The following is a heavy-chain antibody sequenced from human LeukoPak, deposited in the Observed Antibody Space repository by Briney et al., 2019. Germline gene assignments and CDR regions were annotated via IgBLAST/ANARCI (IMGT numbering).Heavy chain of an antibody. D-gene: IGHD4-11*01. CDR1: GGTFSSSI. V-gene: IGHV1-69*02. Sequence: ASVKDSCKASGGTFSSSIISWVRQAPGQRREWMGRIIPILGIANYAQKFQGGGTLTADKSTSTAYMELSSLRSEDTAVYYCARGPDYSNYLNWFDPWGQGTLVTVSS. CDR2: IIPILGIA. CDR3: ARGPDYSNYLNWFDP. J-gene: IGHJ5*02.